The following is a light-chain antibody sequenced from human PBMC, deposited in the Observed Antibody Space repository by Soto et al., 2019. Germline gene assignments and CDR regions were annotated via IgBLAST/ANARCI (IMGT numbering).Light chain of an antibody. CDR1: QSVSSTY. J-gene: IGKJ1*01. V-gene: IGKV3-20*01. CDR3: QQYGSSSWT. Sequence: EIVLTQSPGTLSSSPGERATLSCRASQSVSSTYFAWYQQKPGQAPRLLISAASNSATGIPDMFSGSVSGTDFALTISRLEPEDFAVYYCQQYGSSSWTCGQGTRMEI. CDR2: AAS.